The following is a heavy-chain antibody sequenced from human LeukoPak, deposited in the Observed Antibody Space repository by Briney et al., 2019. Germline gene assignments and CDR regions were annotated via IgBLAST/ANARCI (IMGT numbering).Heavy chain of an antibody. V-gene: IGHV3-23*01. CDR2: ISGSGGST. CDR3: AKESRYDYVWGSYMYFDY. CDR1: GFTFSSYA. J-gene: IGHJ4*02. Sequence: GGSLRLSCAASGFTFSSYAMSWVRQAPGKGLEWVSAISGSGGSTYYADSVKGRFTISRDNSKNMLYLQMNSLRAEDTAVYYCAKESRYDYVWGSYMYFDYWGQGTLVTVSS. D-gene: IGHD3-16*01.